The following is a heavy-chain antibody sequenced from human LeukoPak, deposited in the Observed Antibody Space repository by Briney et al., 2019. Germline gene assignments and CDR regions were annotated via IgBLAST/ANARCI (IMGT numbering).Heavy chain of an antibody. V-gene: IGHV1-18*01. CDR1: GYTXTSYG. J-gene: IGHJ5*02. CDR2: ISAYNGNT. D-gene: IGHD2-15*01. Sequence: ASVTVSCKASGYTXTSYGISWVRQAPGQGLEWMGWISAYNGNTNYAQKLQGRVTMTTDTSTSTAYMELRRLRSDDTAVYYCARTPFYYCSGGSCYWFDPWGQGTLVAVSS. CDR3: ARTPFYYCSGGSCYWFDP.